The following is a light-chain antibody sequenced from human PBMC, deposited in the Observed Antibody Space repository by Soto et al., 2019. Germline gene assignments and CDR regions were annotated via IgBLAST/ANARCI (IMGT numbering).Light chain of an antibody. J-gene: IGKJ4*01. Sequence: DIQMTQSPSSLSASVGDRVTISCRASPAISNYLAWYQHKSGKVPKLLIYAASALQPGVPSRFSGGGSWTHFTLNISSLQPEDVATYDCQKYNRVPLTFGGGTKVMIK. V-gene: IGKV1-27*01. CDR2: AAS. CDR1: PAISNY. CDR3: QKYNRVPLT.